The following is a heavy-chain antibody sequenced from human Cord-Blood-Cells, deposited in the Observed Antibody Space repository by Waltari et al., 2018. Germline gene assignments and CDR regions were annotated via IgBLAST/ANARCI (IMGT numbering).Heavy chain of an antibody. CDR1: GYTFTGYY. CDR2: INPNSGGT. CDR3: ARGPAPLLWFGETYGMDV. J-gene: IGHJ6*02. V-gene: IGHV1-2*04. D-gene: IGHD3-10*01. Sequence: QVQLVQSGAEVKKPGASVKVSCKASGYTFTGYYMHWVRQAPGQGLEGMGWINPNSGGTNYAQKFQCWVTMTRDTSSSTGYMELSRLRSDDTAVYYCARGPAPLLWFGETYGMDVWGQGTTVTVSS.